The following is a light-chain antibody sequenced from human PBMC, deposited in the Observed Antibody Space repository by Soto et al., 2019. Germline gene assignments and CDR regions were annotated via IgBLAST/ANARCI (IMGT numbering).Light chain of an antibody. Sequence: QSALTQPASVSGSPGQSITISCTGTSSDVGGYTSVSWYQQHPGKAPKLMIYDVSNRPSGVSNRFSGSKSGNTASLTISGLQAEDEADYYCSSYTSSSAQVFGTGTKVTVL. CDR2: DVS. J-gene: IGLJ1*01. CDR1: SSDVGGYTS. CDR3: SSYTSSSAQV. V-gene: IGLV2-14*01.